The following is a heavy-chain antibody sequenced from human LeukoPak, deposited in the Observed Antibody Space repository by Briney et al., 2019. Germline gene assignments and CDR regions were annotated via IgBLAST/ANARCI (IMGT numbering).Heavy chain of an antibody. D-gene: IGHD3-3*01. Sequence: ASVKVSCKASGYTFTSYDINWVRQATGQGLEWMGWMNPNSGNTGYAQKFQGRVTMTGNTSISTAYMELSSLRSEDTAVYYCARVPVRITIFGVATPYYYYMDVWGKGTTVTVSS. V-gene: IGHV1-8*01. J-gene: IGHJ6*03. CDR1: GYTFTSYD. CDR3: ARVPVRITIFGVATPYYYYMDV. CDR2: MNPNSGNT.